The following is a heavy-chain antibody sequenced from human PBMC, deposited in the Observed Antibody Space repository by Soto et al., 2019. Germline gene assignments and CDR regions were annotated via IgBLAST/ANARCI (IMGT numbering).Heavy chain of an antibody. CDR1: GFTFSNYY. D-gene: IGHD1-26*01. CDR2: IKQDESYK. V-gene: IGHV3-7*04. J-gene: IGHJ3*02. Sequence: EVQLVESGGGLVQPGGSLRLSCAASGFTFSNYYMSWVRQAPGKGLEWVANIKQDESYKFYVDSLKGRFTISRDNAENSLYLQMNSLRAEDTALYYCAREAIVGTTDDAFDIWGQGTMVTVSS. CDR3: AREAIVGTTDDAFDI.